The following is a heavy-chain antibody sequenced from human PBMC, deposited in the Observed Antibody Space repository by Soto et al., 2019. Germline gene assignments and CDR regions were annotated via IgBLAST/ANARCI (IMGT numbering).Heavy chain of an antibody. D-gene: IGHD2-15*01. CDR1: GYSFTSYW. J-gene: IGHJ6*02. CDR3: ARMGDVGYCSGGSCYSSYYYGMDV. CDR2: IYPGDSDT. Sequence: TGESLKISCKGSGYSFTSYWIGWVRQMPGKGLEWIGIIYPGDSDTRYSPSFQGQVTISADKSISTAYLQWSSLKASDTAMYYCARMGDVGYCSGGSCYSSYYYGMDVWGQGTTVTVSS. V-gene: IGHV5-51*01.